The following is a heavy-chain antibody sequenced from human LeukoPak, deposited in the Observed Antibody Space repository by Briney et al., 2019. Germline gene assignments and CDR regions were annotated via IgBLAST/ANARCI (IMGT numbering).Heavy chain of an antibody. CDR1: GFTFSSYS. J-gene: IGHJ3*02. CDR3: TREVNAFDI. Sequence: GGSLRLSCAVSGFTFSSYSMNWVRQAPGRGLVWVTGISGDGRDIWYADSVKGRFTISRDNAKNTLYLQMNSVRVEDTAVYFCTREVNAFDIWGQGTTVTVSS. V-gene: IGHV3-74*01. CDR2: ISGDGRDI.